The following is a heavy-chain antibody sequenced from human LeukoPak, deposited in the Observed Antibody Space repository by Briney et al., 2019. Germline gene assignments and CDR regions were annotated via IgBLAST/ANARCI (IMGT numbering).Heavy chain of an antibody. Sequence: SETLSLTCTVSGGSISNYFWSWIRQPPGKGLEWIGFITYSGSTNYNPSLKSRVTISVDTSKNQFSLKLSSVTAADTAVYYCARDRFDYWGQGTLVTVSS. J-gene: IGHJ4*02. CDR3: ARDRFDY. CDR1: GGSISNYF. CDR2: ITYSGST. V-gene: IGHV4-59*01.